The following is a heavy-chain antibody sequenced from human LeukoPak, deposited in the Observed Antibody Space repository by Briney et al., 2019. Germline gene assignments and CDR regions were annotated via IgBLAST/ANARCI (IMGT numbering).Heavy chain of an antibody. CDR1: GFTFSSYW. CDR2: INSDGSST. CDR3: ARGPLIAAAGTW. J-gene: IGHJ4*02. V-gene: IGHV3-74*01. Sequence: PGGSLRLSCAASGFTFSSYWMHWVRQAPGKGLVWVSRINSDGSSTSYADSVKGRFTISRDNAKNSLFLQMNSLRAEDTAVYYCARGPLIAAAGTWWGQGTLVTVSS. D-gene: IGHD6-13*01.